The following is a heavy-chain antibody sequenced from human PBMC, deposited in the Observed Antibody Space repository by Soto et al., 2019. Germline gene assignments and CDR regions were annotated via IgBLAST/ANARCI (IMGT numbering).Heavy chain of an antibody. J-gene: IGHJ5*02. CDR3: ARGAHYSSPFRWFDP. D-gene: IGHD6-13*01. V-gene: IGHV4-31*03. Sequence: QVQLQESGPGLVKPSQTLSLTCTVSGGSISSGGYYWIWIRQHPGKGLEWIGYIYYSGSTYYTPSLTSRVTISVDTSKNQFSLKLSSVTAADTAVYYCARGAHYSSPFRWFDPWGQGTLVTVSS. CDR2: IYYSGST. CDR1: GGSISSGGYY.